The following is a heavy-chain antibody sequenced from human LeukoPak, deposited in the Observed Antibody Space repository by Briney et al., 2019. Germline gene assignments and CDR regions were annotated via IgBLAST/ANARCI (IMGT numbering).Heavy chain of an antibody. CDR1: GFTFSSYG. Sequence: PGGSLRLSCAASGFTFSSYGMHWVRQAPGKGLEWVAVISYDGSNKYYADSVKGRFTISRDNSKNTLYLQMNSLRAEDTAVYYCAKRRATVTTGGYFDYWGQGTLVTVSS. CDR3: AKRRATVTTGGYFDY. CDR2: ISYDGSNK. J-gene: IGHJ4*02. V-gene: IGHV3-30*18. D-gene: IGHD4-4*01.